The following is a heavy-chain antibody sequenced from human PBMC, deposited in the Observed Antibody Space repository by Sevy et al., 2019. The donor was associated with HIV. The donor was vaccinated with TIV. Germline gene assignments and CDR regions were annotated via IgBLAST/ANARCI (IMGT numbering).Heavy chain of an antibody. CDR2: FDPEDGET. CDR1: GYTLTELS. CDR3: GTTREYYSYSSGYIDY. D-gene: IGHD3-22*01. J-gene: IGHJ4*02. V-gene: IGHV1-24*01. Sequence: ASVKVSCKVSGYTLTELSMHWVRQAPGKGLEWMGRFDPEDGETIYAQKFQGRVTMTEDPSTDTAYMELSSLRSEDTAVYYCGTTREYYSYSSGYIDYWGQGTLVTVSS.